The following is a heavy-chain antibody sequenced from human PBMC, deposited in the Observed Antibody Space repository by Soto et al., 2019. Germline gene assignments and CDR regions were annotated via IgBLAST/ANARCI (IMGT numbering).Heavy chain of an antibody. CDR2: INHSGST. J-gene: IGHJ3*02. V-gene: IGHV4-34*01. CDR3: ARDSTRRGTCDI. D-gene: IGHD2-2*01. CDR1: NGSFSVYY. Sequence: LSLTCAVYNGSFSVYYWTWIRQSPGKGLEWIGEINHSGSTNYNPSLKSRVTISVDTSKNQFSLKLSSVTAADTAVYYCARDSTRRGTCDIWGQGTMVTVSS.